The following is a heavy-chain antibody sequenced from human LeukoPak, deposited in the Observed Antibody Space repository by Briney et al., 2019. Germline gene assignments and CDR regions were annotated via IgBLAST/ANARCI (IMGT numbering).Heavy chain of an antibody. Sequence: ASVKVSCKASGYTFTGYYMHWVRQAPGQGLEWMGWINPNSGGTNYAQKFQGRVTMTRDTSISTAYMELSRLRSDDTAVYYCARGSDYDILTGYSYWGQGTLVTVSS. CDR3: ARGSDYDILTGYSY. J-gene: IGHJ4*02. V-gene: IGHV1-2*02. CDR2: INPNSGGT. CDR1: GYTFTGYY. D-gene: IGHD3-9*01.